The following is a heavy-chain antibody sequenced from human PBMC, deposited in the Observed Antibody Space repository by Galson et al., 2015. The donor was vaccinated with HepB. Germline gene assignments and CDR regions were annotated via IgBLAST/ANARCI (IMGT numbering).Heavy chain of an antibody. CDR1: GFTFSKYD. J-gene: IGHJ5*02. Sequence: SLRLSCAASGFTFSKYDMHWVRQPPGKSPEWVSVLEPAGETYYTGYVKGRFTISRDDANNILSLQMNNLRVGDTAVYYCARATMNQGVPDSWGQGTLVTVSS. CDR2: LEPAGET. V-gene: IGHV3-13*01. CDR3: ARATMNQGVPDS. D-gene: IGHD3-10*01.